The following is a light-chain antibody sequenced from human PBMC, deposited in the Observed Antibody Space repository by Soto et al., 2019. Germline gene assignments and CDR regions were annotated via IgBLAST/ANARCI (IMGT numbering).Light chain of an antibody. Sequence: DTVMTQSPATLSVSPGERATVSCTASQSLSSNLAWYQQKPGQAPRLLIIGASERVTGIPARFSGSGSGTEFTLSISSLQSDHFAVYYCQQYNTWPWTFGQGTKVEIK. CDR2: GAS. V-gene: IGKV3-15*01. CDR3: QQYNTWPWT. J-gene: IGKJ1*01. CDR1: QSLSSN.